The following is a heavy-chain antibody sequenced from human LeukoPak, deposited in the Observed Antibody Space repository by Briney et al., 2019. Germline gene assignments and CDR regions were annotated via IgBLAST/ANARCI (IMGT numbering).Heavy chain of an antibody. CDR3: ARHQAYYYDSSGYRYFDY. D-gene: IGHD3-22*01. CDR2: IYPGDSDT. Sequence: ASVKISCKGSGYSFTSYWIGWVRQMPGKGLEWMGIIYPGDSDTRYSPSFHGQVTISADKSISTAYLQWSSLKASDTAMYYCARHQAYYYDSSGYRYFDYWGQGTLVTVSS. V-gene: IGHV5-51*01. CDR1: GYSFTSYW. J-gene: IGHJ4*02.